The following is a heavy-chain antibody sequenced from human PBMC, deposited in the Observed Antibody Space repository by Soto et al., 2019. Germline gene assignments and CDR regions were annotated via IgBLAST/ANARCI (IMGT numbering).Heavy chain of an antibody. J-gene: IGHJ4*02. CDR1: AGSINDRNYY. V-gene: IGHV4-39*01. CDR3: ARSHSSGSYYGAHFDY. CDR2: IYHSGGS. Sequence: SSETLSLTCSVSAGSINDRNYYWGWIRQPPGKGLEWIGNIYHSGGSYSNPSLKSRVTMSVDTSNNQFSLKLSSLSTADTAVYYCARSHSSGSYYGAHFDYRGQGIMVTVSS. D-gene: IGHD3-10*01.